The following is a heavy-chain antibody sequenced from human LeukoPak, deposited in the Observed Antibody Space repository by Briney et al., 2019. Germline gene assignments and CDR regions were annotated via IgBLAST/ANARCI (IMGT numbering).Heavy chain of an antibody. D-gene: IGHD1-26*01. J-gene: IGHJ4*02. CDR3: ARIKVGATGIDY. V-gene: IGHV3-30-3*01. CDR2: ISYDGSNK. CDR1: GSTFSSYA. Sequence: GGSPRLSCAASGSTFSSYAMHWVRQAPGKGLEWVAVISYDGSNKYYADSVKGRFTISRDNSKNTLYLQMNSLRAEDTAVYYCARIKVGATGIDYWGQGTLVTVSS.